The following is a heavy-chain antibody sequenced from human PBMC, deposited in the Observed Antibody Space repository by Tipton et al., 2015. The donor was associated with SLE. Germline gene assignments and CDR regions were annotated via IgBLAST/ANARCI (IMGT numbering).Heavy chain of an antibody. D-gene: IGHD1-26*01. V-gene: IGHV4-59*01. CDR3: AREEEWELRAFDI. Sequence: TLSLTCAVYGGSFSGYYWSWIRQPPGKGLEWIGYIYYSGSTNYNPSLKSRVTISVDTSKNQFSLKLSSVTAADTAVYYCAREEEWELRAFDIWGQGTMVTVSS. CDR1: GGSFSGYY. CDR2: IYYSGST. J-gene: IGHJ3*02.